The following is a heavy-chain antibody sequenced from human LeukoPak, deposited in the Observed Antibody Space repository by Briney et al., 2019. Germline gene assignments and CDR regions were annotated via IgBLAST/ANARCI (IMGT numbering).Heavy chain of an antibody. J-gene: IGHJ5*02. CDR2: IYYSGST. CDR1: GGSISSSSYY. V-gene: IGHV4-39*07. CDR3: AREGGAYDSSGYSLFDP. D-gene: IGHD3-22*01. Sequence: SETLSLTCTVSGGSISSSSYYWGWIRQPPGTGLEWIGSIYYSGSTYYNPSLKSRVTISVDTSKNQFSLKLSSVTAADTAVYYCAREGGAYDSSGYSLFDPWGQGTLVTVSS.